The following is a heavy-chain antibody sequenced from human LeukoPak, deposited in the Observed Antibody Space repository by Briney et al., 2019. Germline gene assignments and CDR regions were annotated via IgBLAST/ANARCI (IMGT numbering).Heavy chain of an antibody. CDR2: IIGSSGST. V-gene: IGHV3-23*01. CDR1: GFIFTNYA. D-gene: IGHD5-12*01. J-gene: IGHJ4*02. Sequence: GGSLRLSCAVSGFIFTNYAMSWVRQAPGKGLEWVSVIIGSSGSTFYADSVKGRFTISRDKSKNTLYPQMNSLRAEDTAVYYCAKGGYDYVEMGYFDYWGQGTLVTVSS. CDR3: AKGGYDYVEMGYFDY.